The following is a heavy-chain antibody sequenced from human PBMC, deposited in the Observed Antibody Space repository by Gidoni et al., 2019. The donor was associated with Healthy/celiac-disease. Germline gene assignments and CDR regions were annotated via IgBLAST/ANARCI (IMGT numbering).Heavy chain of an antibody. CDR1: GFTFSSYS. CDR3: AKYYYDSSGYYYFDY. Sequence: EVQLVESGGGLVKPGGSLSLSCAASGFTFSSYSMNWVRQAPGKGLEWVSSISSSSSYIYYADSVKGRFTISRDNAKNSLYLQMNSLRAEDTAVYYCAKYYYDSSGYYYFDYWGQGTLVTVSS. CDR2: ISSSSSYI. J-gene: IGHJ4*02. V-gene: IGHV3-21*01. D-gene: IGHD3-22*01.